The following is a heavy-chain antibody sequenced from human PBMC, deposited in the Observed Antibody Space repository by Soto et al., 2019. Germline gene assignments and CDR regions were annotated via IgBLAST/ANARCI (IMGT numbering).Heavy chain of an antibody. J-gene: IGHJ6*02. CDR3: ARRKITGDNYYYYGMDV. CDR2: IDPSDSYT. CDR1: GYSFTSYW. V-gene: IGHV5-10-1*01. Sequence: GESLKISCKGSGYSFTSYWISWVRQMPGKGLEWMGRIDPSDSYTNYSPSFQGHVTISADKSISTAYLQWSSLKASDTAMYYCARRKITGDNYYYYGMDVWGQGTTVT. D-gene: IGHD7-27*01.